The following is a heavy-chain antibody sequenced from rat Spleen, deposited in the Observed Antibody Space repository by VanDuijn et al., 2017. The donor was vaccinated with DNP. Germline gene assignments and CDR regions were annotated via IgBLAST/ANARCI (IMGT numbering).Heavy chain of an antibody. D-gene: IGHD1-2*01. CDR3: ARAKYSSHYWYFDF. J-gene: IGHJ1*01. CDR1: GFTFNHYW. V-gene: IGHV5-31*01. CDR2: IFSSGGST. Sequence: EVQLVESGGDLVQPGRSLKLSCVASGFTFNHYWMAWIRQVPGKGLEWVAAIFSSGGSTYYPNSVRGRFTISSDNAKNTLYLQMNSLRSEDTATYYCARAKYSSHYWYFDFWGPGTMVTVSS.